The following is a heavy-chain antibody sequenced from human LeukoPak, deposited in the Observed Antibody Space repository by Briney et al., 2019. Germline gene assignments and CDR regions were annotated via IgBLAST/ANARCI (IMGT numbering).Heavy chain of an antibody. CDR1: GGSISSSSYY. D-gene: IGHD3-10*01. CDR2: IYYSGST. J-gene: IGHJ4*02. V-gene: IGHV4-39*07. CDR3: GRDLGFGDSPATGNY. Sequence: PSETLSLTCTVSGGSISSSSYYWGWIRQPPGKGLEWIGSIYYSGSTYYNPSLKSRVTISVDTSKNQFSLKLSSVTAADTAVYYCGRDLGFGDSPATGNYWGQGTLVTVSS.